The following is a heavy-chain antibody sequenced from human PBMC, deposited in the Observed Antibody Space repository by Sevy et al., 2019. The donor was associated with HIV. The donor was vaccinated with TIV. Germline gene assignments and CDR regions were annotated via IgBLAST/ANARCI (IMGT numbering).Heavy chain of an antibody. Sequence: GGSRRLSCAASGFSFSSYAMSWVRQAPGKGLEWVSGISGSSITTYYADSVKGRFTISRDNSKNTLHLQMNSLRAEDTAVYYCARVAGSGTYYNGDFDYWGQGTLVTVSS. J-gene: IGHJ4*02. V-gene: IGHV3-23*01. CDR2: ISGSSITT. D-gene: IGHD3-10*01. CDR1: GFSFSSYA. CDR3: ARVAGSGTYYNGDFDY.